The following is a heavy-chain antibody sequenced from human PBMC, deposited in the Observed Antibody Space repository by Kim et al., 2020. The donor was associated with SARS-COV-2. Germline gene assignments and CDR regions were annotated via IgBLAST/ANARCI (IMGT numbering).Heavy chain of an antibody. J-gene: IGHJ4*02. CDR2: IYYSGST. CDR3: ARHAAVPAAMLRSIAAAAYLDY. V-gene: IGHV4-59*08. CDR1: GGSISSYY. Sequence: SETLSLTCTVSGGSISSYYWSWIRQPPGKGLEWIGYIYYSGSTNYNPSLKSRVTISVDTSKNQFSLKLSSVTAADTAVYYCARHAAVPAAMLRSIAAAAYLDYWGQGTLVTVSS. D-gene: IGHD2-2*01.